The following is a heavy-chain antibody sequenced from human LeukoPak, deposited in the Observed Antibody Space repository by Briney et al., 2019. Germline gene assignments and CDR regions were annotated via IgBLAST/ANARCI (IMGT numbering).Heavy chain of an antibody. CDR2: IKQDGSEK. CDR3: ARAKFDWLDY. CDR1: GFTFSSYA. V-gene: IGHV3-7*01. Sequence: GGSLRLSCAASGFTFSSYAMSWVRQAPGKGLEWVANIKQDGSEKYYVDSVKGRFTISRDNAKNSLYLQMNSLRAEDTAVYHCARAKFDWLDYWGQGTLVTVSS. D-gene: IGHD3-9*01. J-gene: IGHJ4*02.